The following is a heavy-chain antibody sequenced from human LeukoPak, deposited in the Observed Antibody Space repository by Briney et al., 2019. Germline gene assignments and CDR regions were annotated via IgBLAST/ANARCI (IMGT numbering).Heavy chain of an antibody. CDR2: INPNSGGT. D-gene: IGHD3-10*01. CDR3: ARALREGYGSGSLYFDY. J-gene: IGHJ4*02. Sequence: ASVKVSCKASGYTFTGYYMHWVRQAPGQGLEWMGWINPNSGGTNYAQKFQGRVTMTRDTSISTAYMELSRLRSDDTAVYYCARALREGYGSGSLYFDYWGQGTLVTVSS. V-gene: IGHV1-2*02. CDR1: GYTFTGYY.